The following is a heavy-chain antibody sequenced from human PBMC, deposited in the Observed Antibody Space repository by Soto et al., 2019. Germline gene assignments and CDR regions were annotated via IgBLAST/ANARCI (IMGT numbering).Heavy chain of an antibody. CDR2: INHTGGT. Sequence: SETLSLTCAVYGGSVNGYYWNWIRQPPGKGLEWIGEINHTGGTHYNPSLKSRVTMSVDTSKDQFSLRLSSVTAADTAIYYCATRITVFGLLIPPFDPWGQGTQVTVYS. CDR1: GGSVNGYY. D-gene: IGHD3-3*01. CDR3: ATRITVFGLLIPPFDP. V-gene: IGHV4-34*01. J-gene: IGHJ5*02.